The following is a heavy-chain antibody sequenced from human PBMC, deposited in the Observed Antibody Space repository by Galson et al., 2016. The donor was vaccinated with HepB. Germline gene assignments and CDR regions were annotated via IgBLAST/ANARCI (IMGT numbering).Heavy chain of an antibody. Sequence: SLRLSCAASGFTFSIYAMHWVRQAPGKGLEWVALIPYDGSSQYYADSVRGRFTIPRDNSKNTLYLQMDSLRPEDTAVYYCAKDGILGTTTQSKGMDVWGQGTTVTVSS. CDR1: GFTFSIYA. CDR2: IPYDGSSQ. CDR3: AKDGILGTTTQSKGMDV. D-gene: IGHD1-26*01. J-gene: IGHJ6*02. V-gene: IGHV3-30-3*01.